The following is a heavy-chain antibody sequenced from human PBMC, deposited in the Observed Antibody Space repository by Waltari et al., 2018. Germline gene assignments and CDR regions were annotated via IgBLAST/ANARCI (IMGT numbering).Heavy chain of an antibody. CDR2: ISSVGDTI. CDR1: GFNFSGYS. D-gene: IGHD2-2*01. Sequence: EVQLVESGGGLVEPGGSLRLSCAASGFNFSGYSMNWVRQVPGKGLEWISYISSVGDTIYYADSLKGRLAISRDNAKNSVYLQMNSLRAEDTAVYFCARSRACDYWGQGTLVTVSS. J-gene: IGHJ4*02. CDR3: ARSRACDY. V-gene: IGHV3-48*04.